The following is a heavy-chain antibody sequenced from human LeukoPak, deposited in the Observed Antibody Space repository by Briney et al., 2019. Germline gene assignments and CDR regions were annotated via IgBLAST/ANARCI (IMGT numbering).Heavy chain of an antibody. Sequence: ASVKVSCKASGGTFSSYAINWVRQATGQGLEWMGWMNPNSGNTGYAQKFQGRVTMTRNTSISTAYMELSSLRSEDTAVYYCARGRSSWYRGERSYNWFDPWGQGTLVTVSS. CDR1: GGTFSSYA. D-gene: IGHD6-13*01. CDR2: MNPNSGNT. CDR3: ARGRSSWYRGERSYNWFDP. J-gene: IGHJ5*02. V-gene: IGHV1-8*02.